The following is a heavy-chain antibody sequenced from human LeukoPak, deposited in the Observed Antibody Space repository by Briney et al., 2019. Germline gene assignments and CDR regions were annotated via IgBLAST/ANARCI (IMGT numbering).Heavy chain of an antibody. V-gene: IGHV4-34*01. CDR1: GGSFNGYY. D-gene: IGHD6-13*01. Sequence: PSETLSLTCAVYGGSFNGYYWSWIRQSPGKGLEWIGEIDHSGRTNSNPSLKSRVIISVDMSKNQFSLRLTSVTAADTAIYYCARKSIVAGGSKPYDYWDQGTLVTVSS. CDR2: IDHSGRT. CDR3: ARKSIVAGGSKPYDY. J-gene: IGHJ4*02.